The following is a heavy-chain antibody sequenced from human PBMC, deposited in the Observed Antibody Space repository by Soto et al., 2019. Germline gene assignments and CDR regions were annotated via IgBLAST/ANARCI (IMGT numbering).Heavy chain of an antibody. CDR2: IKSKTDGGTT. V-gene: IGHV3-15*01. J-gene: IGHJ3*02. CDR3: ITSYSSGWYRADAFDI. D-gene: IGHD6-19*01. Sequence: GGSLRLSCAASGFTFSNAWMSWVRQAPGKGLEWVGRIKSKTDGGTTDYAAPVKGRFTISRDDSKNTLYLQMNSLKTEDTAVYYCITSYSSGWYRADAFDIWGQGTMVTVSS. CDR1: GFTFSNAW.